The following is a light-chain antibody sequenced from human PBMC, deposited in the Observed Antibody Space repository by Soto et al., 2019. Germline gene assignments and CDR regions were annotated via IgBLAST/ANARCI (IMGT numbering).Light chain of an antibody. CDR3: CSHTISGSGTPV. CDR1: NSDINNYDY. V-gene: IGLV2-14*01. CDR2: EVT. J-gene: IGLJ2*01. Sequence: QSALTQPASVSGSPGQSITLSCTGANSDINNYDYVSWYRQYPGLAPQLIISEVTNRPSVISDRFSGSKSDNTAYLTISGLQGEDEADYYCCSHTISGSGTPVFGGGTKLTVL.